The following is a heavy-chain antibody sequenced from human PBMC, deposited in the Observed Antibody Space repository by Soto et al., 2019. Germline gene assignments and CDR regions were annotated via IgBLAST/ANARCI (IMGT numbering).Heavy chain of an antibody. V-gene: IGHV1-18*01. CDR2: ISAYNGNT. Sequence: ASVKVSCKASGYTCTSYGISWVRQAPGQGLEWMGWISAYNGNTNYAQKLQGRVTMTTDTSTSTAYMELRSLRSDDTAVYYCARPVWFGDLGAFDIWGQGTMVTVSS. J-gene: IGHJ3*02. D-gene: IGHD3-10*01. CDR1: GYTCTSYG. CDR3: ARPVWFGDLGAFDI.